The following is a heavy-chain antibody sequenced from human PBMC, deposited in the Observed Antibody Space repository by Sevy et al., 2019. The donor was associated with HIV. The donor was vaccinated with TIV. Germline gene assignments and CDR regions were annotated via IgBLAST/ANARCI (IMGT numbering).Heavy chain of an antibody. CDR1: GFTFSSYA. J-gene: IGHJ4*02. CDR3: ARGSYYGGNSAFDY. CDR2: ISGSGGST. V-gene: IGHV3-23*01. Sequence: GGSLRLSCAASGFTFSSYAMSWVRQAPGKGLEWVSAISGSGGSTYYADSVKGRFTISRDNSKNTLYLQMNSLRAEDTAVYYCARGSYYGGNSAFDYWGPGTLVTVSS. D-gene: IGHD4-17*01.